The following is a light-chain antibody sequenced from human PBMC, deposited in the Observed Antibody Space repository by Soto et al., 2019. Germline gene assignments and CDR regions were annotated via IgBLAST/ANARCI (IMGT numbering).Light chain of an antibody. Sequence: QSALTQPASVSGSPGQSITISCTGTSSDVGGYNYVSWYQQHPGKAPKLMIYEVSNWPSGVSNRFSGSKSGNTASLTISGLQAEDEADYYCSSYTSSSTLVFGTGTKLPVL. V-gene: IGLV2-14*01. CDR1: SSDVGGYNY. J-gene: IGLJ1*01. CDR2: EVS. CDR3: SSYTSSSTLV.